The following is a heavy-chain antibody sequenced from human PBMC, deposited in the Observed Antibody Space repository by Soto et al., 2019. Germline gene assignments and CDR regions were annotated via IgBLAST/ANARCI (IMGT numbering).Heavy chain of an antibody. V-gene: IGHV3-48*01. CDR3: ARGGGSMDV. D-gene: IGHD3-16*01. J-gene: IGHJ6*02. Sequence: LSCEVSGFTFTSYNLQWVRQAPGKGLEWVSTINNNGRTTDYADSVKGQFTISRDNDKNLVYLQMSSLRAGDTAVYYCARGGGSMDVWGQGTTVTVSS. CDR1: GFTFTSYN. CDR2: INNNGRTT.